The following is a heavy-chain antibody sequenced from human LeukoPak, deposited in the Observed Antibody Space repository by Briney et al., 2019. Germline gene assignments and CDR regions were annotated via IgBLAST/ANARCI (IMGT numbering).Heavy chain of an antibody. V-gene: IGHV3-23*01. CDR3: ARAIYDSSDYFLGFDY. CDR2: ISGSGGST. CDR1: GFTFSSYA. J-gene: IGHJ4*02. Sequence: PGGSLRLSCAASGFTFSSYAMSWVRQAPGKGLEWVSAISGSGGSTYYADSVKGRFTISRDNSKNTLYVQMNSLRPEDTAVYYCARAIYDSSDYFLGFDYWGQGILVTVSS. D-gene: IGHD3-22*01.